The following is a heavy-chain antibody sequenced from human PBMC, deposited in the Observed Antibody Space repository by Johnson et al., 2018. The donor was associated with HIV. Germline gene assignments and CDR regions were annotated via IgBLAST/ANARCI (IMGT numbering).Heavy chain of an antibody. D-gene: IGHD2-15*01. J-gene: IGHJ3*02. CDR1: GFTFSSYW. CDR3: ARGGCCRGGSCYPYDAFDI. V-gene: IGHV3-74*02. Sequence: VQLVESGGGLVQSGGSLILSCAASGFTFSSYWMHWVRLAPGKGLVLVSRINSDGSNTTYTDSVKGRFTISRDNAKNTLYLQMNSLRAEDTAVYYCARGGCCRGGSCYPYDAFDIWGQGTMVNVSS. CDR2: INSDGSNT.